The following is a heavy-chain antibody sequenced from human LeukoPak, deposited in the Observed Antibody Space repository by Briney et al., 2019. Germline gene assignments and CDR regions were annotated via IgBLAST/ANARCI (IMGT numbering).Heavy chain of an antibody. V-gene: IGHV4-59*01. D-gene: IGHD2/OR15-2a*01. Sequence: SETLSLTCTVSGGSISSYYWSWIRRPPGKGLEWIGYIYYSGSTNYNPSLKSRVTISVDTSKNQFSLKLRSVTAADTAVYYCARVAVYHDAFDIWGQGTMVTVSS. J-gene: IGHJ3*02. CDR3: ARVAVYHDAFDI. CDR1: GGSISSYY. CDR2: IYYSGST.